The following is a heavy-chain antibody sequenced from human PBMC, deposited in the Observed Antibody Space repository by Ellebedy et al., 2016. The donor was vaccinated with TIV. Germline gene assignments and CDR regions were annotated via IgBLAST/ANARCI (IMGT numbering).Heavy chain of an antibody. D-gene: IGHD2-2*01. CDR1: GYTFSNYD. J-gene: IGHJ5*02. V-gene: IGHV1-8*01. CDR2: MNPNSGNT. Sequence: ASVKVSCXASGYTFSNYDIKWVRQATGQGLEWMGWMNPNSGNTGYAQKFQGRVTMTRNTSISTAYMELSSLRSEDTAVYYCARGIICSSTSSSKYNPWGQGTLVTVSS. CDR3: ARGIICSSTSSSKYNP.